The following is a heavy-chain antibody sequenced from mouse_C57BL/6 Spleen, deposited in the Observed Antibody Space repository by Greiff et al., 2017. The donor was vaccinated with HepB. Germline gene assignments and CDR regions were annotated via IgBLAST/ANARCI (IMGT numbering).Heavy chain of an antibody. CDR3: ARRVGSSFYAMDY. CDR1: GYTFTNYW. V-gene: IGHV1-53*01. J-gene: IGHJ4*01. Sequence: VQLQQPGTELVKPGASVKLSCKASGYTFTNYWMHWVKQRPGQGLEWIGNINPSNGGTNYNEKFKSKATLTVDKSSSTAYMQLSSLTSEDSAVYYCARRVGSSFYAMDYWGQGTSVTVSS. CDR2: INPSNGGT. D-gene: IGHD1-1*01.